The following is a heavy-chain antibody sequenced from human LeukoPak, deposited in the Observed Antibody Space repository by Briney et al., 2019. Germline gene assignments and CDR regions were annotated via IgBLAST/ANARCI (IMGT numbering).Heavy chain of an antibody. CDR1: GFTVSSNY. J-gene: IGHJ4*02. Sequence: GGSLRLSCAASGFTVSSNYMSWVRQAPGKGLEWVANIKQDGSEKYYVDSVKGRFTISRDNAKNSLYLQMNSLRAEDTAVYYCARRGRPIDYWGQGTLVTVSS. CDR2: IKQDGSEK. CDR3: ARRGRPIDY. V-gene: IGHV3-7*01.